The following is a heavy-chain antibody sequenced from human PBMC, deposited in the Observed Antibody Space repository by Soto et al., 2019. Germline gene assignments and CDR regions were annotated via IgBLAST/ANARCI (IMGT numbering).Heavy chain of an antibody. V-gene: IGHV1-69*01. J-gene: IGHJ3*02. D-gene: IGHD6-19*01. CDR2: IIPTFGTA. Sequence: QVQLVQSGEEVKKPGTSVKVSCKASGGTFSSYAISWLRHAPGQGLEWMGGIIPTFGTANYAQKIQGRVTITADESTSTAYMELSSLRSEDTAVYYCARGGYSSGWDVRGPFDIWGQGTMVTVS. CDR3: ARGGYSSGWDVRGPFDI. CDR1: GGTFSSYA.